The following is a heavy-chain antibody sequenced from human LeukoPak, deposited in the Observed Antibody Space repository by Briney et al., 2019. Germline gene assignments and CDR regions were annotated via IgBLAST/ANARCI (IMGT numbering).Heavy chain of an antibody. CDR1: GGSISSGGYY. D-gene: IGHD3-22*01. Sequence: SQTLSLTCTVSGGSISSGGYYWSWIRQHPGKGLEWIGNIYYSGSTYYNPSLKSRVTISVDTSKNQFSLKLSSVTAADTAVYYCARDRRYSFDSSGYQSPTGYYMDVWGKGTTVTVSS. V-gene: IGHV4-31*03. CDR3: ARDRRYSFDSSGYQSPTGYYMDV. J-gene: IGHJ6*03. CDR2: IYYSGST.